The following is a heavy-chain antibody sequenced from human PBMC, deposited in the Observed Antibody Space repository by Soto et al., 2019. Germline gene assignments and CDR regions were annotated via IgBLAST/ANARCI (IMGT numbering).Heavy chain of an antibody. J-gene: IGHJ6*02. CDR1: GGSVSSGSYY. D-gene: IGHD3-3*01. V-gene: IGHV4-61*01. Sequence: QVQLQESGPGLVKPSETLSLTCTVSGGSVSSGSYYWSWIRQPPGKGLEWIGYIYYSGSTNYNPSLKSRVTISVATSKNQFSLKLSAVTAADTAVDYCARDARYYFWTRMDVWGQGTTVTVSS. CDR2: IYYSGST. CDR3: ARDARYYFWTRMDV.